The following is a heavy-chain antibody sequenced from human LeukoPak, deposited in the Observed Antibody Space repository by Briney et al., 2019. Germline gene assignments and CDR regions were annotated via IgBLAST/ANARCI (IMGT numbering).Heavy chain of an antibody. CDR3: AAPLVLAFDP. CDR2: IYYSGST. CDR1: GGSISSGGYY. J-gene: IGHJ5*02. V-gene: IGHV4-31*03. D-gene: IGHD2-15*01. Sequence: PSETLSLTCTVSGGSISSGGYYWSWIRQHPGKGLEWIGYIYYSGSTYYNPSLKSRVTISVDTSKNQFSLKLTSVTAADTAVYYCAAPLVLAFDPWGQGTLVTVSS.